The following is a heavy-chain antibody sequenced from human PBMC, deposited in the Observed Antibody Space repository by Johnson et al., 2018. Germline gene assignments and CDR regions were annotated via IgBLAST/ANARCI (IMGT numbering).Heavy chain of an antibody. CDR1: GFIFSSYA. D-gene: IGHD6-13*01. J-gene: IGHJ3*02. CDR3: ARDSCAYSSSCQKVALDI. Sequence: QVQLVESGGGVVQPGRSLRLSCAASGFIFSSYAMHWVRQAPGKGLEWVAVISYDGSNKYYADSVKGRFTISRDNSKNTLYLQMNSLRAEDKAVYYCARDSCAYSSSCQKVALDIWGQGTMVTVSS. CDR2: ISYDGSNK. V-gene: IGHV3-30-3*01.